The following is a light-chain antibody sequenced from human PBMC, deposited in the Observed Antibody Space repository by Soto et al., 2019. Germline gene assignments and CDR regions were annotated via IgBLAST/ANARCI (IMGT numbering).Light chain of an antibody. Sequence: QSVLTQPASVSGSPGQSITISCTGTSSDVGGYNYVSWYQHHPGKAPKLIIYDVSNRPSGVSIRFSGSKSDNTASLTISGLQPEDEANNPCGSNTPTNPRQFAFGTGTKVTVL. CDR1: SSDVGGYNY. CDR2: DVS. V-gene: IGLV2-14*03. CDR3: GSNTPTNPRQFA. J-gene: IGLJ1*01.